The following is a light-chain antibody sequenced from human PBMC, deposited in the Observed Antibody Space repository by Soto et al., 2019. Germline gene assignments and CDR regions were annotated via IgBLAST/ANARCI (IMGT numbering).Light chain of an antibody. J-gene: IGLJ1*01. CDR1: SSNIGNND. CDR2: KNN. CDR3: AAWDDSLGEV. V-gene: IGLV1-47*01. Sequence: VLTQPPSASGTPGQRVTISCSGSSSNIGNNDVYWYQQFPGTAPKLVVYKNNQRPSGVPDRFSGSKSGTSASLAISGLRSEDEADYYCAAWDDSLGEVFGTGTKLTVL.